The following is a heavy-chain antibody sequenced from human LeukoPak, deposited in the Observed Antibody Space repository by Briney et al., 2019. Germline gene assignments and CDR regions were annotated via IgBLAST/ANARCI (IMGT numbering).Heavy chain of an antibody. Sequence: PGGSLRLSCAASGFTFSSYWMSWVRQAPGKGLEWVANIKQDGSEKYYVDSVKGRFTISRDNAKNSLYLQMNSLRAEDTAVYYCARDMIFGVRGATSYYGMDVWGQGTTVTVSS. V-gene: IGHV3-7*01. J-gene: IGHJ6*02. D-gene: IGHD3/OR15-3a*01. CDR2: IKQDGSEK. CDR3: ARDMIFGVRGATSYYGMDV. CDR1: GFTFSSYW.